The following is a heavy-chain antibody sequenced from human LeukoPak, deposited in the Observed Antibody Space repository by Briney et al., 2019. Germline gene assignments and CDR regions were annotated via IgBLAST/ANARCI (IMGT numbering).Heavy chain of an antibody. CDR2: IYHSGST. CDR1: GYSISSGYY. V-gene: IGHV4-38-2*02. D-gene: IGHD6-13*01. J-gene: IGHJ6*03. CDR3: ARDPCIAAAGTGDYYYYYMDV. Sequence: MASETLSLTCTVSGYSISSGYYWGWSRQPPGKGLEWIGSIYHSGSTYYNPSLKSRVTISVDTSKNQFSLKLSSVTAADTAVYYCARDPCIAAAGTGDYYYYYMDVWGKGTTVTISS.